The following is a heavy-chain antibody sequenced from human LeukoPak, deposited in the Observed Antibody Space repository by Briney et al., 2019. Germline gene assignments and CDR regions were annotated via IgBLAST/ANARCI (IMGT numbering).Heavy chain of an antibody. CDR2: IYHSGST. CDR3: ARVLDYYGSGTYGFDY. V-gene: IGHV4-39*07. CDR1: GGSISSSSYY. J-gene: IGHJ4*02. D-gene: IGHD3-10*01. Sequence: SETLSLTCTVSGGSISSSSYYWGWIRQPPGKGLEWIGSIYHSGSTFYNPSLKSRVTISVDTSKNQFSLKLSSVTAADTAIYYCARVLDYYGSGTYGFDYGGQGTLVTVSS.